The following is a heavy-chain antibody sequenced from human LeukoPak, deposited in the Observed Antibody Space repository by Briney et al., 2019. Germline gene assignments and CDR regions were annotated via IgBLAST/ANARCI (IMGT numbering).Heavy chain of an antibody. D-gene: IGHD3-22*01. CDR3: AKDANDLASSGFIIPFDY. CDR2: ISGNGQQR. CDR1: GFTFSRSA. J-gene: IGHJ4*02. Sequence: GGSLRLTCSASGFTFSRSAMTCGRQFPGKGLEWVSTISGNGQQRYYGDSVKGRFSVSRDNSKNTLYLQMDSLRADDSALYFCAKDANDLASSGFIIPFDYWGQGTLVTVSS. V-gene: IGHV3-23*01.